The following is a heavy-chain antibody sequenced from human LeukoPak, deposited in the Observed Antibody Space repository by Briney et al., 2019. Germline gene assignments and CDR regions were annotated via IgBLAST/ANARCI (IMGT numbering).Heavy chain of an antibody. CDR2: IYSDNT. CDR1: GFTVSSNS. CDR3: AKDKSRELTYYFDY. Sequence: GSLRLSCTVSGFTVSSNSMSWVRQAPGKGLEWVSFIYSDNTHYSDSVKGRFTISRDNAKNSLYLQMNSLRAEDMALYYCAKDKSRELTYYFDYWGQGTLVTVSS. V-gene: IGHV3-53*05. J-gene: IGHJ4*02. D-gene: IGHD3-10*01.